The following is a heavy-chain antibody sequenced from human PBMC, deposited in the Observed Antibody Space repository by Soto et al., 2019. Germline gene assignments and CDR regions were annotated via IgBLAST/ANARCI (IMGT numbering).Heavy chain of an antibody. CDR2: IYCSGST. V-gene: IGHV4-31*03. CDR1: GGSISSGGYY. Sequence: QVQLQESGPGLVKPSQTLSLTCTVSGGSISSGGYYWSWIRQHPGKGLEWIGYIYCSGSTYYNPSLKSRVTISVDTPKNQFSLKLSSVTAADTAVYYCARDGAPTTVTRENWFDPWGQGTLVTVSS. D-gene: IGHD4-17*01. CDR3: ARDGAPTTVTRENWFDP. J-gene: IGHJ5*02.